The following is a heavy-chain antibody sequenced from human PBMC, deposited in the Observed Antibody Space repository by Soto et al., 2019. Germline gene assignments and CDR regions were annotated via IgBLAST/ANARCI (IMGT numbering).Heavy chain of an antibody. D-gene: IGHD2-15*01. CDR2: ITSSGTTI. CDR1: GFTFSFYS. V-gene: IGHV3-48*01. Sequence: PGGSLRLSCAASGFTFSFYSVNWVRQAPGKGLEWVSYITSSGTTIYYADSVKGRFTISRDNAKNSLFLQMNSLRAEDTAVYYCARQSWSGGSCYGAFDIWGQGTMVTVS. J-gene: IGHJ3*02. CDR3: ARQSWSGGSCYGAFDI.